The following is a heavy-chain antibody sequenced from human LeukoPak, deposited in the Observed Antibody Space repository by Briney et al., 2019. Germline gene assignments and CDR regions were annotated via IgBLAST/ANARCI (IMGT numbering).Heavy chain of an antibody. CDR1: GGSISSGDYY. V-gene: IGHV4-30-4*08. D-gene: IGHD3-16*01. J-gene: IGHJ3*02. CDR3: ARGTFGWRASDI. Sequence: SETLSLTCTVSGGSISSGDYYWSWIRQPPGKGLEWIGYIYYSGSTYYNPSLKSRVTISVDTSKNQFSLKLSSVTAADTAVYYCARGTFGWRASDIWGQGTMVTVSS. CDR2: IYYSGST.